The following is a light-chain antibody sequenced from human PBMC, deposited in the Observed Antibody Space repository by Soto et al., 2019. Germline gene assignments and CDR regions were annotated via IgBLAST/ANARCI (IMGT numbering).Light chain of an antibody. CDR2: AAS. CDR1: QSISSY. CDR3: QQSYSTPRT. Sequence: DIQMTHSRSSLSAPVGARDTITCRASQSISSYLDWYQQKPGKAPQLLIYAASSLQSGAPSRFRGSGSGTDVTLTISRLQREDLATYYCQQSYSTPRTFCQGTKREIK. J-gene: IGKJ2*02. V-gene: IGKV1-39*01.